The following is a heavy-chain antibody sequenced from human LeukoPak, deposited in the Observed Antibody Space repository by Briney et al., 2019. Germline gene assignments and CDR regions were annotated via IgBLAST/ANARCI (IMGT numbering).Heavy chain of an antibody. J-gene: IGHJ4*02. D-gene: IGHD5-12*01. Sequence: SETLSLTCTVSGGSISSYYWSWIWQPPGKGLEWIGFIYYSGSTYYNPSLKSRVTISVDTSKNQFSLKLSSVTAADTAVYYCARAHYPYSGYEPFDYWGQGTLVTVSS. CDR3: ARAHYPYSGYEPFDY. CDR1: GGSISSYY. V-gene: IGHV4-59*12. CDR2: IYYSGST.